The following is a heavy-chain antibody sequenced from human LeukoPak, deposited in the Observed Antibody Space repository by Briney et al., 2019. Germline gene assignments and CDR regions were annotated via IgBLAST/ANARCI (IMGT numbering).Heavy chain of an antibody. Sequence: GGSLRLSCAASGFTFSSYNMNWVRQAPGKGPEWVSSISSSSSYIYYAVSVKGRFTISRDNAKNSLYLQMNSLRVEDTALYYCAKDFYRLGEFDAFDNWGQGTMVTVSS. CDR2: ISSSSSYI. J-gene: IGHJ3*02. CDR3: AKDFYRLGEFDAFDN. V-gene: IGHV3-21*04. D-gene: IGHD3-16*01. CDR1: GFTFSSYN.